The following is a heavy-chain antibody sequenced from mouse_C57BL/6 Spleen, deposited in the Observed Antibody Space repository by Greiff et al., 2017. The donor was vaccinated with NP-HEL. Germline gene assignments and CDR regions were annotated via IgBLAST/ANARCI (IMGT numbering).Heavy chain of an antibody. CDR2: IDPEDGET. D-gene: IGHD1-1*01. CDR3: ARKGITTVYYWYFDV. Sequence: EVQLQQSGAELVKPGASVKLSCTASGFNIKDYYMHWVKQRTEQGLEWIGRIDPEDGETKYAQKFQGKATITADTSSNTAYLQLSSLTSEDTAVYYCARKGITTVYYWYFDVWGTGTTVTVSS. V-gene: IGHV14-2*01. J-gene: IGHJ1*03. CDR1: GFNIKDYY.